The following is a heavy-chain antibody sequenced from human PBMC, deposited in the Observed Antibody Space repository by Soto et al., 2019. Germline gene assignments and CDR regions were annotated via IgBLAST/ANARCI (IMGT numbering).Heavy chain of an antibody. CDR3: ASRPRGSVAGTLDS. V-gene: IGHV3-23*01. D-gene: IGHD6-19*01. CDR1: GFTFRNYA. J-gene: IGHJ5*01. Sequence: GESLKISCAASGFTFRNYAMSWVRQAPGKGLEWVSVINSDGTTYYADSVKGRFSISRDNSKSTVSLQMNTLGVEDTAVYYCASRPRGSVAGTLDSWGQGSLVTVSS. CDR2: INSDGTT.